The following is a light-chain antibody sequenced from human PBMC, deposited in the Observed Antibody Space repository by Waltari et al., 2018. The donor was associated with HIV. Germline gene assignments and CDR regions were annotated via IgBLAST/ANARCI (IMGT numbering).Light chain of an antibody. CDR1: QSLVSSDGNTY. CDR3: MQGTHWPRT. Sequence: DVVMNQSPPSLSVTLGQTASISCKSSQSLVSSDGNTYLVWFQQRPGQSPRRLIYKVSDRDSGVPDRFSGSGSGADFTLKISRVEAEDIGVYFCMQGTHWPRTFGLGTKVEI. CDR2: KVS. V-gene: IGKV2-30*01. J-gene: IGKJ1*01.